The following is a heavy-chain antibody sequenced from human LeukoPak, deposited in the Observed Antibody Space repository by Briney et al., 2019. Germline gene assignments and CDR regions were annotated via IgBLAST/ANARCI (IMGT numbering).Heavy chain of an antibody. V-gene: IGHV4-39*07. Sequence: SETLSLTCTVSGGSISSSSYYWGWIRQPPGRGLEWIGSIYYSGSTYYNPSLKSRVTISVDTSKNQFSLELSSVTAADTAVYYCARGRAAAGTGYFQHWGQGTLVTVSS. CDR1: GGSISSSSYY. CDR2: IYYSGST. CDR3: ARGRAAAGTGYFQH. D-gene: IGHD6-13*01. J-gene: IGHJ1*01.